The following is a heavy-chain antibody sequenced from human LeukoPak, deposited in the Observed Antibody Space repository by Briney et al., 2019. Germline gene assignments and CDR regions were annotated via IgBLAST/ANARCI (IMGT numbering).Heavy chain of an antibody. Sequence: GGSLRLSCAASGFTFSSYAMRWVRQAPGKGLEWVSAISGSGGSTYYADSVKGRFTISRDNSKNTLYLQMNSLRAEDTAVYYCAKDLGYYDSSGPNWFDPWGQGTLVTVSS. CDR2: ISGSGGST. D-gene: IGHD3-22*01. CDR1: GFTFSSYA. J-gene: IGHJ5*02. V-gene: IGHV3-23*01. CDR3: AKDLGYYDSSGPNWFDP.